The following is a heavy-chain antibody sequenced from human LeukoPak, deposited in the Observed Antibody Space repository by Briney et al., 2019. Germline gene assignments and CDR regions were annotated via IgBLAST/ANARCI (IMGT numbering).Heavy chain of an antibody. CDR1: GGTFSSYA. D-gene: IGHD3-3*01. CDR2: IIPIFGTA. Sequence: SVKVSCKASGGTFSSYAISWVRQAPGQGLEWMGGIIPIFGTANYAQKFQGRVTITTDESTSTAYMELSRLRSDDTAVYYCARGSDDFWSGYSPSYWGQGTLVTVSS. J-gene: IGHJ4*02. CDR3: ARGSDDFWSGYSPSY. V-gene: IGHV1-69*05.